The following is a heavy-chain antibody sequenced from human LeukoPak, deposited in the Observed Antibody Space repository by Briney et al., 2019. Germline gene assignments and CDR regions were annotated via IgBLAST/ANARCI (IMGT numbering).Heavy chain of an antibody. J-gene: IGHJ4*02. Sequence: SSETLSLTCTVSGGSIRSSYYYWGWIRQPPGKGLEWIGEINHSGSTNYNPSLKSRVTISVDTSKNQFSLKLSSVTAADTAVYYCARAGGSGWYRYPSWFFDYWGQGTLVTVSS. D-gene: IGHD6-19*01. CDR1: GGSIRSSYYY. CDR2: INHSGST. CDR3: ARAGGSGWYRYPSWFFDY. V-gene: IGHV4-39*07.